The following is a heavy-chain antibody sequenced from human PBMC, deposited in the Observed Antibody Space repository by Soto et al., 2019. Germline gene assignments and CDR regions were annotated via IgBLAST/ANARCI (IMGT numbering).Heavy chain of an antibody. Sequence: ASVKVSCKASGYTFTSYYMHWVRQAPGQGLEWMGIINPSGGSTSYAQKFQGRVTMTRDTSTSTVYMELNSLRAENTALYYCAKDLVAARPLFAAPGFDPWGQGTLVTVSS. CDR1: GYTFTSYY. J-gene: IGHJ5*02. V-gene: IGHV1-46*01. CDR3: AKDLVAARPLFAAPGFDP. D-gene: IGHD6-6*01. CDR2: INPSGGST.